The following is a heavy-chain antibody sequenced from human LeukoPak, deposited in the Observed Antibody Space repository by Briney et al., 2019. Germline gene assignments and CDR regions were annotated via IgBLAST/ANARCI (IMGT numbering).Heavy chain of an antibody. CDR3: VRGQYQRNYLDC. D-gene: IGHD2-2*01. Sequence: GGPLRLSCSASGFTFSSTTMHWVRQAPGKGREYVSAISSNGGSTYYADSVKGRFTISRDNSKNTLYLQMSSLRAEDTAVYYCVRGQYQRNYLDCWGQGTLVTVSS. V-gene: IGHV3-64D*06. CDR2: ISSNGGST. J-gene: IGHJ4*02. CDR1: GFTFSSTT.